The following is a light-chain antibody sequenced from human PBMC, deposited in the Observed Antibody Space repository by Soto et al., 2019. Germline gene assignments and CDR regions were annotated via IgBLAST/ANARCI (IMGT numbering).Light chain of an antibody. CDR3: SSSTITNSWV. Sequence: QSALTQSASVSGSPGQSITISGTGTSSDVGGYNYVSWYQQHTGKAPKLIIYDVSNRPSGVSTPFSGSKSVHTATLTISGLQAEYEADYYCSSSTITNSWVLVGGTKLTF. CDR1: SSDVGGYNY. J-gene: IGLJ3*02. CDR2: DVS. V-gene: IGLV2-14*01.